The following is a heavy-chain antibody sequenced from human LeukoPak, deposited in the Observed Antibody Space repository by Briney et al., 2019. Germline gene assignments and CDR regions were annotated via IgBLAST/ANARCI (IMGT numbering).Heavy chain of an antibody. V-gene: IGHV3-23*01. CDR2: ISGSGGST. D-gene: IGHD5-18*01. CDR3: AKDPGYSYGPSDY. J-gene: IGHJ4*02. CDR1: GFTFSSYT. Sequence: GGSLRLSCAASGFTFSSYTMSWVRQAPGKGLEWVSAISGSGGSTYYADSVKGRFTISRDNSKNTLYLQMNSLRAEDTAVYYCAKDPGYSYGPSDYWGQGTLVTVSS.